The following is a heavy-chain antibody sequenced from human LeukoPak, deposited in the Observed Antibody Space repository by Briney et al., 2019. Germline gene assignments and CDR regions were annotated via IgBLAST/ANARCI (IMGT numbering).Heavy chain of an antibody. Sequence: GGTLRLSCEASGFTFSSYWMSLVRQAPGKGPEWVAHIKENGNEQYYADSVKGRFTISRDNVKQSLCLQMNSLRAEDTAVYYCARGPGDFDASDIWGQGTMVTVSS. D-gene: IGHD1-14*01. V-gene: IGHV3-7*01. CDR1: GFTFSSYW. CDR3: ARGPGDFDASDI. CDR2: IKENGNEQ. J-gene: IGHJ3*02.